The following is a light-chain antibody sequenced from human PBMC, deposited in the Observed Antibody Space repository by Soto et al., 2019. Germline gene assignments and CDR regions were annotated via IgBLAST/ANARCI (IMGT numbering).Light chain of an antibody. CDR3: QQYNNWPPWT. J-gene: IGKJ1*01. Sequence: PGERATLSCRASQSVSSNYLAWYQQKPGQTPKVLIYRASTRATGIPDRFSGSGSGTDFTLTISRLEAEDFAVYYCQQYNNWPPWTFGPGTKVDIK. CDR1: QSVSSNY. V-gene: IGKV3-20*01. CDR2: RAS.